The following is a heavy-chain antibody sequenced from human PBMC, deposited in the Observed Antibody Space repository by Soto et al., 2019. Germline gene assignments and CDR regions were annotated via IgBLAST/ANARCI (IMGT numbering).Heavy chain of an antibody. Sequence: GGSLRLSCAASGSTFSSSAMTWVRQAPGKGLEWVSVISGSGSVTYYTSSVRGRFTISRDNSRNTLYLQMNNLRAEDTAVYYCSRNTSGRQGSTLDIWGPGTMVTVSS. D-gene: IGHD6-19*01. CDR2: ISGSGSVT. CDR3: SRNTSGRQGSTLDI. J-gene: IGHJ3*02. CDR1: GSTFSSSA. V-gene: IGHV3-23*01.